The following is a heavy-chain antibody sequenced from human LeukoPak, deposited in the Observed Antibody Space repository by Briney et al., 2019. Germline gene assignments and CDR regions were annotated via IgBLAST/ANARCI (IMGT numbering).Heavy chain of an antibody. CDR2: IIPIFGTA. J-gene: IGHJ4*02. D-gene: IGHD6-19*01. CDR3: ARDSSGYSSGWYPDY. CDR1: GGTFSSYA. Sequence: GASVKVSCKASGGTFSSYAISWVRQAPGQGLEWMGGIIPIFGTANYAQKFQGRVTITADKSTSTAYMELSSLRSDDTAVYYCARDSSGYSSGWYPDYWGQGTLVTVSS. V-gene: IGHV1-69*06.